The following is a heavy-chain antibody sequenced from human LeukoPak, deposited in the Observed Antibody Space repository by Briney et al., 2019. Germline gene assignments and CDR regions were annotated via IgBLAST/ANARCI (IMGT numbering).Heavy chain of an antibody. CDR1: GFTVRSTF. J-gene: IGHJ4*02. D-gene: IGHD6-19*01. CDR2: MFSGGST. Sequence: GGSLRLSCAGSGFTVRSTFMSWVRQAPGKGLEWVSAMFSGGSTYYADSVKGRFTISRDSPKDTLHLRMNSLRVDDTAVYYCCGWEDPFDYWGQGTPVTVSS. CDR3: CGWEDPFDY. V-gene: IGHV3-53*01.